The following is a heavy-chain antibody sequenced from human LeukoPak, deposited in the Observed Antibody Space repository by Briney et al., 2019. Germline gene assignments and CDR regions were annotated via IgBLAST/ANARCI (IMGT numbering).Heavy chain of an antibody. CDR3: ARGKRYYYYYMDV. CDR1: GYTFTGYY. J-gene: IGHJ6*03. V-gene: IGHV1-69*05. CDR2: IIPIFGTA. Sequence: GASVKVSCKASGYTFTGYYMHWVRQAPGQGLEWMGGIIPIFGTANYAQKFQGRVTITTDESTSTAYMELSSLRSEDTAVYYCARGKRYYYYYMDVWSKGTTVTVSS.